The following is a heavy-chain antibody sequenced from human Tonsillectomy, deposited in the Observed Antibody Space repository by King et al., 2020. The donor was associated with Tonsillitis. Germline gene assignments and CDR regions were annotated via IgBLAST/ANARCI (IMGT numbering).Heavy chain of an antibody. D-gene: IGHD5/OR15-5a*01. CDR1: GFTFDDYG. CDR2: INWNGGST. CDR3: ERDRGSVYTNYFDY. J-gene: IGHJ4*02. Sequence: QLVQSGGGVVRPGGSLRLSCAASGFTFDDYGMSWVRQAPGKGLEWVSGINWNGGSTGYADSVKGRFTISRENAKNSLYLQMNKLSAEDTALYHCERDRGSVYTNYFDYWGQGTLVTVSS. V-gene: IGHV3-20*01.